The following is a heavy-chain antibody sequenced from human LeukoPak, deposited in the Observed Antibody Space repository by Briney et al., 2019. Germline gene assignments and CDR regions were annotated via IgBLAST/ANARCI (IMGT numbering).Heavy chain of an antibody. CDR1: GFTFSNFW. CDR2: IYGDGSFT. V-gene: IGHV3-74*01. Sequence: GGSLRLSCAASGFTFSNFWMHWVRQAPGKGLVWVALIYGDGSFTRYADSVKGRFTISRDNAKNSLYLQMNNLRAEDTAVYYCARGLDYWGQGTPVTVSS. J-gene: IGHJ4*02. CDR3: ARGLDY.